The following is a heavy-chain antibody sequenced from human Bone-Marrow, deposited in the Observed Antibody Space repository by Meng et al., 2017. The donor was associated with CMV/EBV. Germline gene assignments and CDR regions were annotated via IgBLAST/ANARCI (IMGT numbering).Heavy chain of an antibody. D-gene: IGHD3-10*02. Sequence: GGSLRLSCAASGFTFSYYAMTWVRQVPGKGLEWVSTISGGGDITYYADSVKGRFTTSRDNSKNTLYLHMNSLRADDTAVYYCAKGNTMFLRGYWGQGTLVTVAS. CDR1: GFTFSYYA. CDR2: ISGGGDIT. CDR3: AKGNTMFLRGY. J-gene: IGHJ4*02. V-gene: IGHV3-23*01.